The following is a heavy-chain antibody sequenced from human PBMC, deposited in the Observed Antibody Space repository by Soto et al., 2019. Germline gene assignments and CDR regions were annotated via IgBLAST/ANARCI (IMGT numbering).Heavy chain of an antibody. Sequence: QVQLVQSGAEVKKPGASVKVSCKASGYTFTSYGISWVRQAPGQGLEWMGWISAYNGNTNYAKKLQGRGTMTTDTSMSTAYMELRSLRSDDTAVYYCARDQRLFWVSSNNDYWGQGTLVTVSS. CDR1: GYTFTSYG. J-gene: IGHJ4*02. V-gene: IGHV1-18*01. CDR2: ISAYNGNT. CDR3: ARDQRLFWVSSNNDY. D-gene: IGHD3-16*01.